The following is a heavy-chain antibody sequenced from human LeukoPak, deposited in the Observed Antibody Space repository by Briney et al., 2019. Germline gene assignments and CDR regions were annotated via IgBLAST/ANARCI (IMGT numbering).Heavy chain of an antibody. V-gene: IGHV3-23*01. CDR1: GFTFSSYA. Sequence: PRGSLRLSCAASGFTFSSYAMSWVRQAPGKGLAWVSSISGSGGTTYYADSVKGRFTLSRDNSKNTLYLQMKSLRAEETAVCYFAKYSGSLFIDFFDWGGQGTLVTVSS. D-gene: IGHD1-26*01. CDR3: AKYSGSLFIDFFDW. J-gene: IGHJ4*02. CDR2: ISGSGGTT.